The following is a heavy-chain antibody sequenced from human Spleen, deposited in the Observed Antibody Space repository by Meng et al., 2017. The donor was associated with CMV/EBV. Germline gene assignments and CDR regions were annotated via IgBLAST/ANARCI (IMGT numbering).Heavy chain of an antibody. CDR1: GFTFSSYS. V-gene: IGHV3-21*01. CDR2: ISSSSSYI. Sequence: EVQLVESGGXLVKPGGXLRLSCAASGFTFSSYSMNWVRQAPGKGLEWVSSISSSSSYIYYADSVKGRFTISRDNAKNSLYLQMNSLRAEDTAVYYCARDLGSGYGDWGQGTLVTVSS. J-gene: IGHJ4*02. CDR3: ARDLGSGYGD. D-gene: IGHD5-12*01.